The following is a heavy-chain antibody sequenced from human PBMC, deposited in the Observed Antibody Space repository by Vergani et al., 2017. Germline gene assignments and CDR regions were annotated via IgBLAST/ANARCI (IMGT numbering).Heavy chain of an antibody. CDR2: ISYDGSNK. Sequence: QVQLVESGGGVVQPGRSLRLSCAASGFTFSSYAMHWVRQAPGKGLEWGAVISYDGSNKYYADSVKGRFTIYRDNSKNTLYLQMNSLRAEDTAVYYCARDMDSSGWYGRADYWGQGTLVTVSS. V-gene: IGHV3-30*01. CDR1: GFTFSSYA. D-gene: IGHD6-19*01. J-gene: IGHJ4*02. CDR3: ARDMDSSGWYGRADY.